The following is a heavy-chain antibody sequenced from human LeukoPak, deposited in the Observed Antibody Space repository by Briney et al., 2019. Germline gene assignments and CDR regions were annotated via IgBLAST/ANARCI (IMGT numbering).Heavy chain of an antibody. CDR3: AKQRIGAGLAVAGTAPFDY. CDR2: IWYDGSNK. CDR1: GFTFSSYG. V-gene: IGHV3-33*06. D-gene: IGHD6-19*01. Sequence: GGSLRLSCAASGFTFSSYGIHWVRQAPGQGLEWVAVIWYDGSNKFYADSVKGRFTISRDNSKNTLFLQMDSLRAEDTAVYYCAKQRIGAGLAVAGTAPFDYWGQGTLVTVSP. J-gene: IGHJ4*02.